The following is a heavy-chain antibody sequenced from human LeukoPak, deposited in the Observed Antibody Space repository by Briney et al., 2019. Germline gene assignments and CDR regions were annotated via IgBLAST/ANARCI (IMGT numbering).Heavy chain of an antibody. CDR3: AREYGSGSYYNEDAFDI. J-gene: IGHJ3*02. Sequence: ASVKVSCKASGYTFTSYGISWVRQAPGQGLEWMGWISAYIGNTNYAQKLQGRVTMTTDTSTSTAYMELSSLRSEDTAVYYCAREYGSGSYYNEDAFDIWGQGTMVTVSS. CDR1: GYTFTSYG. V-gene: IGHV1-18*04. CDR2: ISAYIGNT. D-gene: IGHD3-10*01.